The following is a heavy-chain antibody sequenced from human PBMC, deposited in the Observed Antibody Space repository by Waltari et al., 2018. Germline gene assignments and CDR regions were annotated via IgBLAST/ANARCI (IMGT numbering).Heavy chain of an antibody. CDR3: ARGGIVGATLDAFDI. Sequence: EVQLVESGGGLVKPGGSLRLSCAASGFTFSSYSMNWVRQAPGKGLEWVSSIISSSSYIYYADSVKGRFTISRDNAKNSLYLQMNSLRAEDTAVYYCARGGIVGATLDAFDIWGQGTMVTVSS. V-gene: IGHV3-21*01. J-gene: IGHJ3*02. CDR2: IISSSSYI. CDR1: GFTFSSYS. D-gene: IGHD1-26*01.